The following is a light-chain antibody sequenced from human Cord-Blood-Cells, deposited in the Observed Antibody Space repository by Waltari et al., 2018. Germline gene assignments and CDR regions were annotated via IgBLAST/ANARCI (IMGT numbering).Light chain of an antibody. CDR2: YDS. Sequence: SYVLTQPPSVSVSPGKTARITGVVNNIGSKSVHCYQQKPGQAPVLVIYYDSDRPSGIPERFSGSNSGNTATLTLSRVEAGDEADYYCQVWDSSSDHVVFGGGTKLTVL. CDR3: QVWDSSSDHVV. CDR1: NIGSKS. J-gene: IGLJ2*01. V-gene: IGLV3-21*04.